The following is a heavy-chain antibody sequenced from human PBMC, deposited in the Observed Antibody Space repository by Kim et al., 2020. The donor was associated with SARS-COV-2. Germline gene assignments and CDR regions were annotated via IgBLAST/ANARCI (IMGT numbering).Heavy chain of an antibody. J-gene: IGHJ4*02. V-gene: IGHV1-24*01. CDR3: ATGFRIYRSFDY. D-gene: IGHD5-12*01. CDR2: FDPEDGET. CDR1: GYTLTELS. Sequence: ASVKVSCKVSGYTLTELSMHWVRQAPGKGLEWMGGFDPEDGETIYAQKFQGRVTMTEDTSTDTAYMELSSLRSEDTAVYYCATGFRIYRSFDYWGQGTLVTVS.